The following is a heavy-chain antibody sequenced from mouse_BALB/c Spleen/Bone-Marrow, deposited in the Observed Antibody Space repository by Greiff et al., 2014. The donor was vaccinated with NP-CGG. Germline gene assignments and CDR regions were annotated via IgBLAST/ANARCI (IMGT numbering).Heavy chain of an antibody. V-gene: IGHV5-6-3*01. CDR2: INNNGGST. J-gene: IGHJ1*01. CDR1: GFTFSSYG. D-gene: IGHD1-1*01. Sequence: EVQRVESGGGLVQPGGSLKLSCVASGFTFSSYGMSWVRQTPDKRLELVATINNNGGSTYYPDSVKGQFTISRDNAKNTLYLQMSSLKSEDTAMYYCARVYGWYFDVGGAGTTVTVSS. CDR3: ARVYGWYFDV.